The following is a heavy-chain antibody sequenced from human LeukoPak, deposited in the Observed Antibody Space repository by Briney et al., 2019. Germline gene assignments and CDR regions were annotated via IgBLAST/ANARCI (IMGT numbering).Heavy chain of an antibody. J-gene: IGHJ4*02. CDR1: GFTFSSYG. Sequence: PGRSLRLSCAASGFTFSSYGMHWVRQAPGKGLEWVAVISYDGSNKYYADSVKGRFTISRDNSKNTLYLQMNSLRAEDTAVYYCAKDSVYYDSSGYYFDYWGQGTLVTVSS. D-gene: IGHD3-22*01. CDR3: AKDSVYYDSSGYYFDY. V-gene: IGHV3-30*18. CDR2: ISYDGSNK.